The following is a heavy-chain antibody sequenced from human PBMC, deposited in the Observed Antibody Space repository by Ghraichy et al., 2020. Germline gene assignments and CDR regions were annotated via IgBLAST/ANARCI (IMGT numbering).Heavy chain of an antibody. V-gene: IGHV4-39*01. D-gene: IGHD3-3*01. CDR2: IYYSGST. CDR1: GGSISSSSYS. Sequence: SETLSLTCTVSGGSISSSSYSWGWIRQPPGKGLEWIGSIYYSGSTYYNPSLKRRVTISVDTSKNQFSLKLSSVTAADTAVYHCASARITIFGVVAPKNNWFDPWGQGTLVTVSS. J-gene: IGHJ5*02. CDR3: ASARITIFGVVAPKNNWFDP.